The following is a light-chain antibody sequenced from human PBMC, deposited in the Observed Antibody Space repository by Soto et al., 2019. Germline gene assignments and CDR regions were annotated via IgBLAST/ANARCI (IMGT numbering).Light chain of an antibody. Sequence: DIVMTQSPDSLAVSLGERATINCKSSQSVLYSSNNKNYLTWYQQKPGQPPKLLIYWASTRESGVPDRCSGSGYGTDFTLTIISLQTEDVAVYYCQQYYNTPWTFGQGTKVEIK. V-gene: IGKV4-1*01. CDR1: QSVLYSSNNKNY. CDR3: QQYYNTPWT. J-gene: IGKJ1*01. CDR2: WAS.